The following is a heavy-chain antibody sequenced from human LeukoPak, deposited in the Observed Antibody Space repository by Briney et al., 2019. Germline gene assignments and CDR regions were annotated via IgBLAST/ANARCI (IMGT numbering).Heavy chain of an antibody. Sequence: GGPLRLSCAASGFTFSSFEMNWARQAPGKGXXXXXXXXSSGSTMYYADSVKGRFTISRDNAKNSLYLQMNSLRADDTAVYYCARLILVVIHEADGNFDYWGQGTLVTVSS. CDR1: GFTFSSFE. J-gene: IGHJ4*02. D-gene: IGHD3-22*01. CDR3: ARLILVVIHEADGNFDY. V-gene: IGHV3-48*03. CDR2: XXSSGSTM.